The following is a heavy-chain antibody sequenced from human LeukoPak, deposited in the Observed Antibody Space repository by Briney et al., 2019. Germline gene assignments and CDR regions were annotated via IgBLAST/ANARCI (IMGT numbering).Heavy chain of an antibody. J-gene: IGHJ3*02. CDR2: ISAYNGNT. D-gene: IGHD2-21*02. CDR1: GYTFTSYG. Sequence: ASVKVSCTASGYTFTSYGISCVRQAPGHGLEWMGWISAYNGNTNYAQKLQGRVTMTTDTSTSTAYMELRSLRSDETAVYYCAREVGGDWPDAFDIWGQGTMVTVSS. V-gene: IGHV1-18*01. CDR3: AREVGGDWPDAFDI.